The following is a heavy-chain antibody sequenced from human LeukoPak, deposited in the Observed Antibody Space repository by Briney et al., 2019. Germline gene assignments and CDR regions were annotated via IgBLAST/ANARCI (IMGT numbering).Heavy chain of an antibody. CDR1: GFTFSSYA. CDR2: ISGSDGST. D-gene: IGHD3-3*01. Sequence: PGGSLRLSCAASGFTFSSYAMSWVRQAPGKGLEWVSGISGSDGSTYYADSVKGRCTISRDNSKSTLYLQMSSLRAEDTAVYYCAKDRGNFWSGYYPPVDYWGQGTLVTVSS. J-gene: IGHJ4*02. CDR3: AKDRGNFWSGYYPPVDY. V-gene: IGHV3-23*01.